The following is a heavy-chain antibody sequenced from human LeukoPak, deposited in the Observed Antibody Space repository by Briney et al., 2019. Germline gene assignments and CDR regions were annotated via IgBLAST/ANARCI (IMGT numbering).Heavy chain of an antibody. V-gene: IGHV4-59*01. J-gene: IGHJ6*03. CDR1: GGSISRYY. D-gene: IGHD2-2*01. CDR3: ARSLAPAPKYYYYMDV. CDR2: IYYSGST. Sequence: SETLSLTCSVSGGSISRYYWSWIRQPPGKGLEWIGSIYYSGSTNYNPSLKNRVTISIDTSKNLFSLKLSSVTAADTAVYYCARSLAPAPKYYYYMDVWGKGTTVTVSS.